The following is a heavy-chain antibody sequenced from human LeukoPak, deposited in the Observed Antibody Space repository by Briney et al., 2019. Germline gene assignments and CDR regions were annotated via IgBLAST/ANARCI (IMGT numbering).Heavy chain of an antibody. CDR2: ISPPDSEA. J-gene: IGHJ4*02. D-gene: IGHD6-13*01. CDR3: ARLVSGSWAENFDY. Sequence: XXXXISXXXXGSXXXNNWIGWVRPLPGKGLEWMGIISPPDSEARYSPPFQGQVTISVDKSISTAYLQWSSLKASDTAMYYCARLVSGSWAENFDYWGQGTLVTVSS. CDR1: GSXXXNNW. V-gene: IGHV5-51*01.